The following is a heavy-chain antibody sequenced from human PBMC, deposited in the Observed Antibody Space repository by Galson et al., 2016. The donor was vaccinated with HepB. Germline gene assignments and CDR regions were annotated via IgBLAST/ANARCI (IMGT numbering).Heavy chain of an antibody. V-gene: IGHV4-34*01. Sequence: SETLSLTCAVYGGSFSGYFWSWIRQPPGKGLEWIAEINHIGSTNYNPSLKSRVTISVDTSRNQFSLKLRSVTAADTAVVYCARGASSSSWPYFGSWGQGTPVTVSS. CDR1: GGSFSGYF. D-gene: IGHD6-13*01. J-gene: IGHJ4*02. CDR3: ARGASSSSWPYFGS. CDR2: INHIGST.